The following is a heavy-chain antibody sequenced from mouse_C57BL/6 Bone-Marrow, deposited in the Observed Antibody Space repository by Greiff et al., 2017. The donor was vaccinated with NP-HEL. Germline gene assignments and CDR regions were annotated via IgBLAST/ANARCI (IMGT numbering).Heavy chain of an antibody. D-gene: IGHD1-1*01. Sequence: EVKVVESGGGLVQPGGSLKLSCAASGFTFSDYYMYWVRQTPEKRLEWVAYISNGSGSTYYPDTVKGRFTISRDNAKNTLYLQMSRLKSEDTAMYYCARRYYYGRRALYYYAMDYWGQGTSVTVSS. CDR1: GFTFSDYY. V-gene: IGHV5-12*01. CDR3: ARRYYYGRRALYYYAMDY. CDR2: ISNGSGST. J-gene: IGHJ4*01.